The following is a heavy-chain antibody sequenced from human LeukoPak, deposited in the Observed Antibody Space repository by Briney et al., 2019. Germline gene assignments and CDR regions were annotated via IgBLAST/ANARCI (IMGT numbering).Heavy chain of an antibody. D-gene: IGHD1-26*01. Sequence: GGSLRLSCAASGFTFSAYWMTWVRQAPGKGLEWVANIQEDGSGKHYVDSVKGRFTISRDNARNSLYLQLNSVRAEDTAVYYCARADFSGKIFDHWGQGTPVTVSS. CDR2: IQEDGSGK. CDR1: GFTFSAYW. CDR3: ARADFSGKIFDH. V-gene: IGHV3-7*01. J-gene: IGHJ4*02.